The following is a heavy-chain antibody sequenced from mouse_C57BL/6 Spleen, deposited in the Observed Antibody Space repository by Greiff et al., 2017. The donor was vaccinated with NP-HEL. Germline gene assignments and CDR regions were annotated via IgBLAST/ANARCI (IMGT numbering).Heavy chain of an antibody. CDR2: IYPGDGDT. Sequence: QVQLQQSGPELVKPGASVKISCKASGYAFSSSWMNWVKQRPGKGLEWIGRIYPGDGDTNYNGKFKGKATLTADKSSSTAYMQLSSLTSEDSAVYFCARENGYDYEGDAMDYWGQGTSVTVSS. V-gene: IGHV1-82*01. D-gene: IGHD2-4*01. CDR1: GYAFSSSW. J-gene: IGHJ4*01. CDR3: ARENGYDYEGDAMDY.